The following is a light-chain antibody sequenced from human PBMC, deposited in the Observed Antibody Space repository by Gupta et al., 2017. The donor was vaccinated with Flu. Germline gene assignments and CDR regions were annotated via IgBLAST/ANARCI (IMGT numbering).Light chain of an antibody. CDR1: QSVTNY. CDR3: QQRNSWPIT. J-gene: IGKJ4*01. Sequence: EIVLTQSPATLSLSPGEGATLSCRASQSVTNYLAWYQQKPGQPPRLLIYDTFNRATGIPPRFSGSGSGTEFTLTISSREPEDFAVYYCQQRNSWPITFGGGTKVEIK. V-gene: IGKV3-11*01. CDR2: DTF.